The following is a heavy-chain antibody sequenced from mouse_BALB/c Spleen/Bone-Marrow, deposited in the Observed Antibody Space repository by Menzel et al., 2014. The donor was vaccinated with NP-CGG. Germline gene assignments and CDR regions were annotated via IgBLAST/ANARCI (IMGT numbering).Heavy chain of an antibody. J-gene: IGHJ3*01. D-gene: IGHD2-4*01. CDR1: GFNIKDTY. CDR3: ARNYDYGKSFAY. CDR2: IDPANGNT. V-gene: IGHV14-3*02. Sequence: VQLQQSGAELVKPGASVKLSCTASGFNIKDTYMHWVKQRPEQGLEWIGRIDPANGNTKYDPKFQGKATITADTSSNTAYLQLSSLTSGDTAVYYCARNYDYGKSFAYWGQGTLVTVSA.